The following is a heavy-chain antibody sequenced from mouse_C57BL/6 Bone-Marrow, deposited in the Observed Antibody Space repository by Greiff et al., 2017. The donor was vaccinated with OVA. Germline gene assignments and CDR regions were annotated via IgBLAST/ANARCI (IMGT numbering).Heavy chain of an antibody. CDR2: IDPSDSYT. Sequence: QVQLQQPGAELVKPGASVKLSCKASGYTFTSYWMQWVKQRPGQGLEWIGAIDPSDSYTNYNQKFKGKATLTVDTSSSTAYMQLSSLTSEDSAVYYCARLGNCTFFDYWGQGTTLTVSS. J-gene: IGHJ2*01. V-gene: IGHV1-50*01. D-gene: IGHD2-1*01. CDR3: ARLGNCTFFDY. CDR1: GYTFTSYW.